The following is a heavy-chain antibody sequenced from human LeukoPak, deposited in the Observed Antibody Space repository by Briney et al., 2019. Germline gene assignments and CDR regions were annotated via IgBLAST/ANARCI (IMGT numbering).Heavy chain of an antibody. CDR2: ISAYNGNT. J-gene: IGHJ4*02. Sequence: ASVKVSCKASGYTFTSYGISWVRQAPGRGLEWMGWISAYNGNTNYAQKLQGRVTMTTDTSTSTAYMELRSLRSDDTAVYYCARFYDSSGYYVKMFDYWGQGTLVTVSS. CDR3: ARFYDSSGYYVKMFDY. D-gene: IGHD3-22*01. V-gene: IGHV1-18*01. CDR1: GYTFTSYG.